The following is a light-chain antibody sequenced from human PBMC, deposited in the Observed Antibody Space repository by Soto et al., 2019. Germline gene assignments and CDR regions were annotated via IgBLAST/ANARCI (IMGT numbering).Light chain of an antibody. V-gene: IGKV3-15*01. J-gene: IGKJ4*01. CDR1: QSVSSN. CDR2: GAS. Sequence: DIVMTQSPATLSVSPGERATLSCRASQSVSSNLAWYQQKFGQAPRLLIYGASTRATGIPARFSGSGSGTEVTLTISSLQSEDFAVDYCHQYNNWPPLTFGGGTKVEIK. CDR3: HQYNNWPPLT.